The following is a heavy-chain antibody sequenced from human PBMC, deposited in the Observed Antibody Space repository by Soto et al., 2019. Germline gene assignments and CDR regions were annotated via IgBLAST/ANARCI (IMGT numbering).Heavy chain of an antibody. CDR3: ARAASILGAFDI. V-gene: IGHV4-31*03. D-gene: IGHD7-27*01. CDR2: IYYSGST. J-gene: IGHJ3*02. Sequence: QVQLQDSGPGLVKPSQTLSLTCTVSGGSISSGNYYWTWIRQPPGKGLEWIGYIYYSGSTFYNPSLKSRVTISVDTSKNQFSLKLSSVTAADTAVYYCARAASILGAFDIWGQGTMVTVSS. CDR1: GGSISSGNYY.